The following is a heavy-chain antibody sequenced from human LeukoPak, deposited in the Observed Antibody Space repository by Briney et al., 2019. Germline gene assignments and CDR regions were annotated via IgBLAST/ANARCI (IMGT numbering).Heavy chain of an antibody. CDR2: VSRVGSTI. CDR3: ARVLVTATSLTYDGFDM. J-gene: IGHJ3*02. CDR1: GFTFSSYN. V-gene: IGHV3-48*01. Sequence: GGSLRLSCVPSGFTFSSYNMNWVRQAPGKGLEWVSFVSRVGSTIFYSDSVKGRCTISRDNAKNSLFLEMNSLRAEDTAVYYCARVLVTATSLTYDGFDMWGQGTMVTVSS. D-gene: IGHD2-15*01.